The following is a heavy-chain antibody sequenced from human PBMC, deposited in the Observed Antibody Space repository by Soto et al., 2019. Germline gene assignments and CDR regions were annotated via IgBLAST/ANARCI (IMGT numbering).Heavy chain of an antibody. CDR3: ARVHLLPRGSGSALYSLVASHPDDY. V-gene: IGHV4-34*01. CDR1: GGSFSGYY. D-gene: IGHD3-10*01. CDR2: INHSGST. Sequence: SETLSLTCAVYGGSFSGYYWSWIRQPPGKGLEWIGEINHSGSTNYNPSLKSRVTISVDTPTYEFSLRLSSVTAADTSVYYCARVHLLPRGSGSALYSLVASHPDDYWGQGTLVTVFS. J-gene: IGHJ4*02.